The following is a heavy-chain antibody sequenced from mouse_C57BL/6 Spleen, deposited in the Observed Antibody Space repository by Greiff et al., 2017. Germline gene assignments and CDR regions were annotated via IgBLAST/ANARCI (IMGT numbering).Heavy chain of an antibody. CDR2: ISSGSSTI. D-gene: IGHD3-1*01. J-gene: IGHJ4*01. CDR3: ARGLHSLSMDY. Sequence: EVKVVESGGGLVKPGGSLKLSCAASGFTFSDYGMHWVRQAPEKGLEWVAYISSGSSTIYYADTVKGRFTIARDNAKNTLFLQMTSLRSEDTAMYYCARGLHSLSMDYWGQGTSVTVSS. V-gene: IGHV5-17*01. CDR1: GFTFSDYG.